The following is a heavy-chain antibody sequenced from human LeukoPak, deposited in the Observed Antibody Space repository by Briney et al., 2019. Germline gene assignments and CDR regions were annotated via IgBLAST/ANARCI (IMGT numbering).Heavy chain of an antibody. CDR3: ARDYCSSTSCLFDY. D-gene: IGHD2-2*01. Sequence: GASVKVSCEASGYSLTGYHMHWVRQAPGQGLERMGRINPNSGDTNYAQKFQGRVTMTRDTSISTAYMELSRLRSDDTAVYYCARDYCSSTSCLFDYWGQGTLVTVSS. CDR1: GYSLTGYH. CDR2: INPNSGDT. V-gene: IGHV1-2*06. J-gene: IGHJ4*02.